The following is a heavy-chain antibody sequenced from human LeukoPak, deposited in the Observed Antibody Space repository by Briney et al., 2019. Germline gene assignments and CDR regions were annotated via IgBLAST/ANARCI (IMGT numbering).Heavy chain of an antibody. CDR3: ARAYASYFLTDY. CDR1: GGSISSYY. J-gene: IGHJ4*02. D-gene: IGHD1-26*01. V-gene: IGHV4-59*01. CDR2: ISYSGST. Sequence: SETLSLTCTVSGGSISSYYWNWIRQPPGKGLEWIGFISYSGSTNYNPSLKSRATISVDTSKNQSSLKLSSVTAADTAVYYCARAYASYFLTDYWGQGTLVTVSS.